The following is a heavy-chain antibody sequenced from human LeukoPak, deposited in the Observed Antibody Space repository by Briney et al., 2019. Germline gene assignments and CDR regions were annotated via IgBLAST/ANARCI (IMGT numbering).Heavy chain of an antibody. CDR1: GDSVSSNTAA. J-gene: IGHJ5*02. CDR3: ARVYCIGDSCYPAGGWFDP. CDR2: TYYRSKRYN. Sequence: SQTLSLTCAISGDSVSSNTAAWNGIRQSPSRGLEWLGRTYYRSKRYNDYAVSVKSRITINPDTSKNQFSLQLNSVTPEDTAVYYCARVYCIGDSCYPAGGWFDPWGQGTLVTVSS. D-gene: IGHD2-15*01. V-gene: IGHV6-1*01.